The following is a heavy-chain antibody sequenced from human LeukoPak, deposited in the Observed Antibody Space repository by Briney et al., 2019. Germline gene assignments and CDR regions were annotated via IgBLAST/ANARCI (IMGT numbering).Heavy chain of an antibody. D-gene: IGHD2-2*01. CDR2: IYPGDSDT. CDR1: GYSFSNYW. J-gene: IGHJ5*02. V-gene: IGHV5-51*01. CDR3: ARQGCSSTSCYLSWFDP. Sequence: GESLKISCKGSGYSFSNYWIGWVRQMPGKGLEWMGIIYPGDSDTRYNPSFQGQVTISADKSISTAYLQWSSLKVSDTAMYYCARQGCSSTSCYLSWFDPWGQGTLVTVSS.